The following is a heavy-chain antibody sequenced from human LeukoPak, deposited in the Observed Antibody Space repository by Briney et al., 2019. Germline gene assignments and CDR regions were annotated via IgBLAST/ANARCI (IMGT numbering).Heavy chain of an antibody. V-gene: IGHV4-59*01. D-gene: IGHD3-22*01. CDR1: GASLWDYY. Sequence: PSGTLSLTCPVSGASLWDYYWGWVRPPPGKGLEWVVYIYYTGTTKYNPSLTSRVTISVDTSKSQFSVKLSSVTAADTAVYYCARDYDNSGLRHFDLWGRGTLVTVSS. J-gene: IGHJ2*01. CDR3: ARDYDNSGLRHFDL. CDR2: IYYTGTT.